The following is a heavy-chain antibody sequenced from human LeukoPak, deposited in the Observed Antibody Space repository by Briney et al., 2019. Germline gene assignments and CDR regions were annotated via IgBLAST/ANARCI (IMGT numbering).Heavy chain of an antibody. J-gene: IGHJ4*02. CDR2: MNPNSGNT. D-gene: IGHD6-6*01. V-gene: IGHV1-8*01. CDR3: ARGSIAARRDY. CDR1: VYTFTSYD. Sequence: ASVKVSCKASVYTFTSYDINWVRQATGQGLEWMGWMNPNSGNTGYAQKFQGRVTMTSNPSISTAYMELSSLRSEDTAVYYCARGSIAARRDYWGQGTLVTVSS.